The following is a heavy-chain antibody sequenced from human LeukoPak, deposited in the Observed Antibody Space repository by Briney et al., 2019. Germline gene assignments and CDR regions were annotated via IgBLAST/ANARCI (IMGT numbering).Heavy chain of an antibody. CDR2: IYTSGST. V-gene: IGHV4-4*09. Sequence: SETLSLTCTVSGGSISSYYLSWIRQPPGKGLEWIGYIYTSGSTNYNPSLKSRVTISVDTSKNQFSLKLSSVTAADTAVYYCARHDVTGSPENYFDYWGQGTLVTVSS. J-gene: IGHJ4*02. CDR3: ARHDVTGSPENYFDY. CDR1: GGSISSYY. D-gene: IGHD1-1*01.